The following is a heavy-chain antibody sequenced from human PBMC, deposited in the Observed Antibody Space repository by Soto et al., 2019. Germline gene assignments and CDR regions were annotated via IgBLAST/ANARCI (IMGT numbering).Heavy chain of an antibody. CDR2: ISYDGSNK. Sequence: LSCAASGFTFSSYAMHWVRQAPGKGLEWVAVISYDGSNKYYADSVKGRFTISRDNSKNTLYLQMNSLRAEDTAVYYCARSTEAYCSSTSCYGGDYYYYRMDVWGQGTTVTVSS. CDR3: ARSTEAYCSSTSCYGGDYYYYRMDV. J-gene: IGHJ6*02. D-gene: IGHD2-2*01. V-gene: IGHV3-30-3*01. CDR1: GFTFSSYA.